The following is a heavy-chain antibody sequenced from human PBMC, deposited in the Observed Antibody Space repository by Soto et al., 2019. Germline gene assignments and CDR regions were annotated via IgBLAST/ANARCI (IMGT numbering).Heavy chain of an antibody. V-gene: IGHV3-23*01. Sequence: PGGSLRLSCAASGFTFSSYAMSWVRQAPGKGLEWVSAISGSGGSTYYADSVKGRFTISRDNSKNTLYLQMNSLRAEDTAVYYCAKGSVRNIVVVVAATWIDYWGQGTLVTVSS. J-gene: IGHJ4*02. CDR2: ISGSGGST. D-gene: IGHD2-15*01. CDR3: AKGSVRNIVVVVAATWIDY. CDR1: GFTFSSYA.